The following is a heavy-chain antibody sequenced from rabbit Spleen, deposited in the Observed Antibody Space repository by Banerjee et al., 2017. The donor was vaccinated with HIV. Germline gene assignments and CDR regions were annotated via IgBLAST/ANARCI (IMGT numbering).Heavy chain of an antibody. CDR1: GFSFSNKVV. V-gene: IGHV1S40*01. CDR3: AKSDAAGSWSLDL. J-gene: IGHJ3*01. Sequence: QSLEESGGDLVKPGASLTLTCTASGFSFSNKVVMCWVRQAPGKGLEWIACIYAGSSGTTYYASWAKGRFTISITSSTTVTLQMTSLTAADTATYFCAKSDAAGSWSLDLWGQGTLVTVS. D-gene: IGHD4-2*01. CDR2: IYAGSSGTT.